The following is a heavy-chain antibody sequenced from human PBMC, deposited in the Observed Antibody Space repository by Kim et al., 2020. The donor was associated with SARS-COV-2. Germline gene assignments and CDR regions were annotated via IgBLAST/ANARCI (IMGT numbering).Heavy chain of an antibody. D-gene: IGHD3-16*01. J-gene: IGHJ4*02. CDR1: GNTFTTFD. CDR3: ATRAEGLRLGELSS. CDR2: MNPNSGTT. Sequence: ASVKVSCKASGNTFTTFDIIWVRQATGQGLEWMGWMNPNSGTTGYTQRFQGRVTMTRNTSISTAYMELGSLRYADTAVYYCATRAEGLRLGELSSWGQGTLVTVSS. V-gene: IGHV1-8*01.